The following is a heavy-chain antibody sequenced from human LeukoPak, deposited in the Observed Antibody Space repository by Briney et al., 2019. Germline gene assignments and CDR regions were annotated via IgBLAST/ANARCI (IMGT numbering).Heavy chain of an antibody. CDR3: AKWVVYYYYYMDV. D-gene: IGHD2-15*01. Sequence: PGGSLRLSCAASGFTFSSYAMSWVRQAPGKGLEGVSAISGSGGSAYYADSVKGRFTISRDNSKNTLYLQMNSLRAEDTAVYYCAKWVVYYYYYMDVWGKGTTVTVSS. J-gene: IGHJ6*03. CDR2: ISGSGGSA. CDR1: GFTFSSYA. V-gene: IGHV3-23*01.